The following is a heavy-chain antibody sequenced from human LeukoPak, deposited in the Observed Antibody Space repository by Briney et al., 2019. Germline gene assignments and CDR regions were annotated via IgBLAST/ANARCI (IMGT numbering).Heavy chain of an antibody. V-gene: IGHV1-46*01. Sequence: HVASVKVSCKASGYTFTSYYMHWVRQAPGKGLEWMGLINPSGGSTSYAQKFQGRVTMTRDTSTSTVYMELSSLRSEDTAVYYCAREGSYYYGTGSHFIDYWGQGTLVTVSS. CDR2: INPSGGST. D-gene: IGHD3-10*01. J-gene: IGHJ4*02. CDR1: GYTFTSYY. CDR3: AREGSYYYGTGSHFIDY.